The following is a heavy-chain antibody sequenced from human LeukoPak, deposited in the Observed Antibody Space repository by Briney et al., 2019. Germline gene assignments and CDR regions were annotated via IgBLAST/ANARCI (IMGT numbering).Heavy chain of an antibody. V-gene: IGHV3-11*04. J-gene: IGHJ4*02. CDR3: ARDQQGEFDY. CDR2: ISSSGSTI. D-gene: IGHD3-10*01. CDR1: GFTFSDYY. Sequence: PRGSLRLSCAAPGFTFSDYYMSWIRPAPGKGLEWVSYISSSGSTIYYADSVKGRFTISRDNATNSLYLQMNRLRAEDTAVYYCARDQQGEFDYWGQGTLVTVSS.